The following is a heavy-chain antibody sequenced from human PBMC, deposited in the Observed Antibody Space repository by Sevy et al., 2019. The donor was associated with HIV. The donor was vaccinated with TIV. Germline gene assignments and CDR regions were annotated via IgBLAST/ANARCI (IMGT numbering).Heavy chain of an antibody. Sequence: GGSLRLSCAASGFTFSSYGMHWVRQAPGKGLEWVAVISYDGSNKYYADSVKGRFTISRDNSKNTLYLRMNSLRAEDTAVYYCAKGWRATAANNWFDPWGQGTLVTVSS. J-gene: IGHJ5*02. D-gene: IGHD6-13*01. CDR1: GFTFSSYG. V-gene: IGHV3-30*18. CDR3: AKGWRATAANNWFDP. CDR2: ISYDGSNK.